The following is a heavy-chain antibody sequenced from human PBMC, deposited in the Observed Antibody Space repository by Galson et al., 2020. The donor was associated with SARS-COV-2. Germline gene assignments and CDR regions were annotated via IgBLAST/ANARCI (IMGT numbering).Heavy chain of an antibody. D-gene: IGHD3-16*02. CDR3: ARMKITFGGVVIIPQYYDN. V-gene: IGHV4-34*01. CDR2: INSSGAT. Sequence: ETSETLSLTCVVYGGSFNGYYWTWISRPPEEGLEWSGAINSSGATNYNPSLKARVTISLEPSKKQFFLKLRPVTAADTALYFCARMKITFGGVVIIPQYYDNWGQGSQVTVSS. CDR1: GGSFNGYY. J-gene: IGHJ4*02.